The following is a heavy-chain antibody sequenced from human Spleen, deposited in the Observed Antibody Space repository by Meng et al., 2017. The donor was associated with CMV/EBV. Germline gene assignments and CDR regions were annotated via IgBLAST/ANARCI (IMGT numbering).Heavy chain of an antibody. CDR3: AKRATDY. CDR1: GFSFSSYA. CDR2: ISSSGSST. V-gene: IGHV3-23*01. J-gene: IGHJ4*02. D-gene: IGHD5-12*01. Sequence: LRRSCAGSGFSFSSYAMSWVRQAPGEGLEWVSAISSSGSSTYYANSVKGRFTISRDNSKNTLYLQMDSLRAEDTAVYYCAKRATDYWGQGTLVTVSS.